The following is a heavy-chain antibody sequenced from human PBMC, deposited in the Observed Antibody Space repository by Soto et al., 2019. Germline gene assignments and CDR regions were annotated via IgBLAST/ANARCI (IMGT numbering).Heavy chain of an antibody. CDR1: GFSFTASGDG. V-gene: IGHV2-5*01. Sequence: QITLKESGPTLVKPTQTLTLTCTFSGFSFTASGDGVGWIRQPPGKALEWLALVYWNDDWRHSPSLQSRLTITKDSSRNQVVLTMTNMDAEDTATYYCAHGYCTTSSCYGFDYWGQGTLVTVSS. J-gene: IGHJ4*02. CDR2: VYWNDDW. D-gene: IGHD2-2*01. CDR3: AHGYCTTSSCYGFDY.